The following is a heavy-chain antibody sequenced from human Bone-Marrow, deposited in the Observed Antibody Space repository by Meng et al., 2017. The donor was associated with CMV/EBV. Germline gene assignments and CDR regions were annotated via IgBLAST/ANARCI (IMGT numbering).Heavy chain of an antibody. J-gene: IGHJ6*02. Sequence: GESLKIYRAASGFTFSGSAMHWVRQASGKGLEWVGRIRSKANSYATAYAASVKGRFTISRDDSKNTAYLQMNSLKTEDTAVYYCTRSQEGSSWYWFYYYGMDVWGQGTTVTVSS. V-gene: IGHV3-73*01. D-gene: IGHD6-13*01. CDR3: TRSQEGSSWYWFYYYGMDV. CDR1: GFTFSGSA. CDR2: IRSKANSYAT.